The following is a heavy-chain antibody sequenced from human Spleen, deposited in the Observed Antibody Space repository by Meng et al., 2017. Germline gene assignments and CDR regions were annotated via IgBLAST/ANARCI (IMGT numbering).Heavy chain of an antibody. Sequence: QVQLQESGPGRLKPSETLSLTCAVYGGSFSGYYWSWIRQPPGKGLEWIGEINHSGSTNYNPSLKSRVTISVDTSKNQFSLKLSSVTAADTAVYYCAGRVATIPTDEYYFDYWGQGTLVTVSS. V-gene: IGHV4-34*01. D-gene: IGHD5-12*01. CDR1: GGSFSGYY. CDR2: INHSGST. J-gene: IGHJ4*02. CDR3: AGRVATIPTDEYYFDY.